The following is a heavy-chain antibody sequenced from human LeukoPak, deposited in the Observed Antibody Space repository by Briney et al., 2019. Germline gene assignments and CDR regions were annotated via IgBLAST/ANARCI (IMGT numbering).Heavy chain of an antibody. Sequence: GESLKISCKGSGYSFTNYWIGWVRQMPGKGLELMGIIYPGDSDTRYSPSFQGQVIISADKSISTAYLQWSSLKASDTAMYYCARRCYGGNSRDVAFDIWGQGTMVTVSS. CDR3: ARRCYGGNSRDVAFDI. J-gene: IGHJ3*02. V-gene: IGHV5-51*01. D-gene: IGHD4-23*01. CDR1: GYSFTNYW. CDR2: IYPGDSDT.